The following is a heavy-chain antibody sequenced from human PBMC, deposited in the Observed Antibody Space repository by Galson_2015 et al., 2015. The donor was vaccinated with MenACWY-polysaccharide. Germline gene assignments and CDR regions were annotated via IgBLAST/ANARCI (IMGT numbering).Heavy chain of an antibody. Sequence: SLRLSCAASGFSFSSYTLNWVRQAPGKGLEWVSSISYSSNSIYYADSVKGRFTISRDNAGNSLYLLMNNLRAEDTAVYYCAKDTLHAAGTANDWGQGTLVTVSS. CDR3: AKDTLHAAGTAND. CDR1: GFSFSSYT. D-gene: IGHD6-13*01. J-gene: IGHJ4*02. V-gene: IGHV3-21*04. CDR2: ISYSSNSI.